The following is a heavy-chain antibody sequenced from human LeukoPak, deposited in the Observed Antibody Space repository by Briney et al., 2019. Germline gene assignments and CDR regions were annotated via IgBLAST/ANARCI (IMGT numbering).Heavy chain of an antibody. CDR3: AREEVNWFDP. Sequence: GGSLRLSCAASGFTFSSYAMHWVRQAPGKGLEWVAVISYDGSNKYYADSVKGRFIISRDNSKNTLYLQMNSLRAEDTAVYYCAREEVNWFDPWGQGTLVTVSS. CDR2: ISYDGSNK. V-gene: IGHV3-30*04. CDR1: GFTFSSYA. J-gene: IGHJ5*02.